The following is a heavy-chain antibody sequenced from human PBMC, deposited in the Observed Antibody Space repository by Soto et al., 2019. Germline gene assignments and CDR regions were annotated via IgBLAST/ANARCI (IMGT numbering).Heavy chain of an antibody. D-gene: IGHD2-15*01. V-gene: IGHV3-73*01. Sequence: DVQVVQSGGGLVQPGGSLKLSCAASGFAFNDSAMHWVRQASGKGLEWVARVRSKSNNCATAYPASVKGRFIVSRDDSMGTTSLQMNSLKPEDTAIYYCTNNFVWGQGVLVTVS. CDR1: GFAFNDSA. CDR2: VRSKSNNCAT. CDR3: TNNFV. J-gene: IGHJ4*02.